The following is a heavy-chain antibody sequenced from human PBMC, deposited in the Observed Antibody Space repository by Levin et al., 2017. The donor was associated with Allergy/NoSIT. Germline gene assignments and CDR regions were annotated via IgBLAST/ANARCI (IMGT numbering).Heavy chain of an antibody. Sequence: PGGSLRLSCTVSGASISHYYWSWIRQPPGKGLEWIGYIYNSGSTNYNPSLKSRVTISLDTSKNQFSLKLSSVTAADTAVYFCARGSAAPPRYYFDYWGQGTLVTLSS. J-gene: IGHJ4*02. D-gene: IGHD2-15*01. CDR1: GASISHYY. CDR2: IYNSGST. CDR3: ARGSAAPPRYYFDY. V-gene: IGHV4-59*01.